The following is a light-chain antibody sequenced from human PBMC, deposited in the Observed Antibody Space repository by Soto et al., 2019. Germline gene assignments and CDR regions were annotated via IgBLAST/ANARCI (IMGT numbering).Light chain of an antibody. CDR3: CSYAGSVVV. V-gene: IGLV2-11*01. J-gene: IGLJ2*01. CDR1: SSDVGGYNY. Sequence: QSVLTQPRSVSGSPGQSVTISCTGTSSDVGGYNYVSWYQQHPGKAPKLMIYDVSKRPSGVPDRFSGSKSGNTAPLTISGLQAEDEADYYCCSYAGSVVVFGGGTQLTVL. CDR2: DVS.